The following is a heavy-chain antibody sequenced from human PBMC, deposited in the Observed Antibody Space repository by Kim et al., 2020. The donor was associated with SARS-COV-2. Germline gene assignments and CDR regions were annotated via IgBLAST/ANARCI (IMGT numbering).Heavy chain of an antibody. D-gene: IGHD1-20*01. Sequence: YAQKLQGRVTMTTDTSTSTAYMELRSLRSDDTAVYYCARDSGHNWNDVDYWGQGTLVTVSS. J-gene: IGHJ4*02. V-gene: IGHV1-18*01. CDR3: ARDSGHNWNDVDY.